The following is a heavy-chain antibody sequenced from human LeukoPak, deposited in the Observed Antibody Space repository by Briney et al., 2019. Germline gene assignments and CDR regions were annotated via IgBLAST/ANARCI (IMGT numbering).Heavy chain of an antibody. CDR3: ARGVDYYYYYMDV. V-gene: IGHV3-21*01. Sequence: PGGSLRLSCAASGFTFSGSAMHWVRQAPGKGLEWVSSISSSSNYIYYADSAKGRFTISRDNAKNSMYLQMNSLRAEDTAVYYCARGVDYYYYYMDVWGKGTTVTVSS. CDR2: ISSSSNYI. J-gene: IGHJ6*03. CDR1: GFTFSGSA.